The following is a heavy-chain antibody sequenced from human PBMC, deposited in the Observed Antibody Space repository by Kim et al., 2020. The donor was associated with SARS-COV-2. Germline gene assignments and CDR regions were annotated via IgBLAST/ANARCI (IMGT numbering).Heavy chain of an antibody. V-gene: IGHV5-51*01. CDR3: ARLNHSSSWYTLIDY. CDR1: GYSFTSYW. Sequence: GESLKISCKGSGYSFTSYWIGWVRQMPGKGLEWMGIIYPGDSDTRYSPSFQGQVTISADKSISTAYLQWSSLKASDTAMYYCARLNHSSSWYTLIDYWGQGTLVTVSS. D-gene: IGHD6-13*01. CDR2: IYPGDSDT. J-gene: IGHJ4*02.